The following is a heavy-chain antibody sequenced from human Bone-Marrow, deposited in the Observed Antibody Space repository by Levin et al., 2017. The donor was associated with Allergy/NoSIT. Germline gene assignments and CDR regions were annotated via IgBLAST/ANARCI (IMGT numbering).Heavy chain of an antibody. CDR3: VRDLSAQQWLPAY. V-gene: IGHV3-74*01. D-gene: IGHD6-19*01. CDR2: INGDGSRT. CDR1: GFTFSNYW. J-gene: IGHJ4*02. Sequence: PGGSLRLSCAASGFTFSNYWMHWVRQAPGKGLVWVSRINGDGSRTSYADSVKGRFTISRDNAKDTLYLQMNSLRAEDTAVYYCVRDLSAQQWLPAYWGQGALVTVSS.